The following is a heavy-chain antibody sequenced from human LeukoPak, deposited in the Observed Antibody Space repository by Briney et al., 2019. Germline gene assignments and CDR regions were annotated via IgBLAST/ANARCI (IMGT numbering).Heavy chain of an antibody. D-gene: IGHD6-19*01. CDR3: ARDHSSGCYRGAFDI. Sequence: SETLSLTCTVSGGSISSYYWSWIRQPPGKGLEWIGYIYYSGSTNYNPSLKSRVTITVHTSKNQFSLKLTSATAADTAVYYCARDHSSGCYRGAFDIWGQGTMVTVSS. CDR2: IYYSGST. V-gene: IGHV4-59*01. J-gene: IGHJ3*02. CDR1: GGSISSYY.